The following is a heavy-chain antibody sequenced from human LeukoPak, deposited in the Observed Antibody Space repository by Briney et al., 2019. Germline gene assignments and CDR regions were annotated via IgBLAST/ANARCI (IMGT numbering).Heavy chain of an antibody. CDR1: GGTFSSYA. CDR3: ARARGYSSSSGETFGY. V-gene: IGHV1-69*06. D-gene: IGHD6-6*01. Sequence: ASVKVSCKASGGTFSSYAISWVRQAPGRGLEWMGGIIPIFGTANYAQKFQGRVTITADKSTSTAYMELSSLRSEDTAVYYCARARGYSSSSGETFGYWGQGTLVTVSS. J-gene: IGHJ4*02. CDR2: IIPIFGTA.